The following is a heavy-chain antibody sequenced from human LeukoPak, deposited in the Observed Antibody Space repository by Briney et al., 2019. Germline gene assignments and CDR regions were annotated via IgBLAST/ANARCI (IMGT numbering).Heavy chain of an antibody. J-gene: IGHJ6*03. CDR2: ISGSGGST. D-gene: IGHD3-22*01. Sequence: PGGSLRLSCAASGFTFSSYAMSWVRQAPGKGLEWVSAISGSGGSTYYADSVKGRFTISRDNSKNTLYLQMNSLRAEDTAVYYCAILPQYYYDSSGPPGYYYYMDVWGKGTTVTVSS. V-gene: IGHV3-23*01. CDR1: GFTFSSYA. CDR3: AILPQYYYDSSGPPGYYYYMDV.